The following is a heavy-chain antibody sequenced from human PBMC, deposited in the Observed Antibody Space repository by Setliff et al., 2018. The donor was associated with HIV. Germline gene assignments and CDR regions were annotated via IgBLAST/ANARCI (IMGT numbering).Heavy chain of an antibody. CDR2: INPNSGGT. CDR1: GHTFTGYY. V-gene: IGHV1-2*06. CDR3: ARTPEVGATAGWFDP. J-gene: IGHJ5*02. D-gene: IGHD1-26*01. Sequence: ASVKVSCKASGHTFTGYYLHWVRQAPGQGLEWMGRINPNSGGTNYAQKLQGRVTMTTDTSTSTAYMELRSLRSDDTAVYYCARTPEVGATAGWFDPWGQGTLVTVSS.